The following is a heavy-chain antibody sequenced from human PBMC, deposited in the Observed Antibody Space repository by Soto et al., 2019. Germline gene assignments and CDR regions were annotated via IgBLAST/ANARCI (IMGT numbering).Heavy chain of an antibody. V-gene: IGHV3-23*01. CDR1: GFTFRSYG. J-gene: IGHJ1*01. D-gene: IGHD2-15*01. CDR3: AGRTSSSRYCSGDTCYDDFQH. Sequence: GGSLRLSCAASGFTFRSYGMTWVRQAPGKGLEWVSSISGSGASTYYADSVKGRFTISRDNSKNMLYLQMNSLRAEDTAVYYCAGRTSSSRYCSGDTCYDDFQHWGQGTLVTVSS. CDR2: ISGSGAST.